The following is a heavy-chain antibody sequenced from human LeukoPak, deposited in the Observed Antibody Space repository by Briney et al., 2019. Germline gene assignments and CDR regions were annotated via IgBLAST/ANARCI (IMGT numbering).Heavy chain of an antibody. CDR3: ARDFSGYCSGGSCDFYYYYYMDV. CDR2: INQDGSEK. V-gene: IGHV3-7*01. J-gene: IGHJ6*03. CDR1: GFTFDDYW. D-gene: IGHD2-15*01. Sequence: PGGSLRLSCGASGFTFDDYWMSWVRQAPGQGLEWVANINQDGSEKYYLDSAKGRFTISRDNAKNSLYLQMNSLRAEDTAVYYCARDFSGYCSGGSCDFYYYYYMDVWGKGTTVTVSS.